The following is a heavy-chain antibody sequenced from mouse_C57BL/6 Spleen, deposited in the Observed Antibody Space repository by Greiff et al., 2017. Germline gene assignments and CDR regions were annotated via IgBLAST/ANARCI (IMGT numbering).Heavy chain of an antibody. D-gene: IGHD2-4*01. Sequence: VHVKQSGPELVKPGASVTMSCKASGYTFTDYNMHWVKQSHGKSLEWIGYINPNNGGTSYNQKFKGKATLTVNKSSSTADMELRSLTSEDSAVYYCARWRLRREARNYWGQGTSVTVSS. CDR1: GYTFTDYN. CDR2: INPNNGGT. CDR3: ARWRLRREARNY. J-gene: IGHJ4*01. V-gene: IGHV1-22*01.